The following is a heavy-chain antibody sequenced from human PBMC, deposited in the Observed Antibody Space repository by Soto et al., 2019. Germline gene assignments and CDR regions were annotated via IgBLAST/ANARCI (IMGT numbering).Heavy chain of an antibody. D-gene: IGHD2-15*01. CDR2: IDAGNGNT. CDR1: GYTFTTYA. J-gene: IGHJ5*02. Sequence: QVQLVQSGAEVKKPGASVKGSCKASGYTFTTYAMHWVRQAPGQRLEWMGWIDAGNGNTKYSQKIQGRVTITRDTTASTVYLELSSLRSEDTAVYYCAREDRNWFDPWGQGTLVTVSS. CDR3: AREDRNWFDP. V-gene: IGHV1-3*01.